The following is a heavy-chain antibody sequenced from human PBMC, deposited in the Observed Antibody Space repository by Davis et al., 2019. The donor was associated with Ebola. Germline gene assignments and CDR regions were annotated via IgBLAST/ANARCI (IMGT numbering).Heavy chain of an antibody. D-gene: IGHD2-2*01. Sequence: GESLKISCAASGFTFSSYSMNWVRQAPGKGLEWVSYISSSSRTTCYADSVKGRFTISNDNAKNSLFQQMNSLSDEETEVYYCERRPELGYCSSTSCVRDAFDIWGRGTMVTVSS. CDR1: GFTFSSYS. CDR2: ISSSSRTT. V-gene: IGHV3-48*02. CDR3: ERRPELGYCSSTSCVRDAFDI. J-gene: IGHJ3*02.